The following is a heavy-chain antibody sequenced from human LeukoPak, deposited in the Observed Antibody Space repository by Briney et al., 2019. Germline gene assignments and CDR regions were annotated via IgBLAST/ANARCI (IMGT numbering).Heavy chain of an antibody. D-gene: IGHD3-10*01. Sequence: PPGGSLRLSCAASGFTVSSNYMSWVRQAPEKGLEWVSVLYSVGTTYYADSVKGRFTISRDNSKNTLYLQMNSLRAEDTAVYYCARPPGRTGAFDIWGQGTMVTVSS. CDR3: ARPPGRTGAFDI. CDR2: LYSVGTT. J-gene: IGHJ3*02. CDR1: GFTVSSNY. V-gene: IGHV3-53*01.